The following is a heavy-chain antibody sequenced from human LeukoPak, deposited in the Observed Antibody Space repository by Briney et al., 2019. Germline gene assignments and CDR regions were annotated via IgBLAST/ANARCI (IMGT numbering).Heavy chain of an antibody. CDR3: AKDVEDIVVVVAATYFDY. D-gene: IGHD2-15*01. CDR2: ISGSGGST. J-gene: IGHJ4*02. CDR1: GFTFSSYG. Sequence: GGSLRLSCAASGFTFSSYGMSWVRQAPGKGLEWVSAISGSGGSTYYADSVKGRFTISRDNSKNTLYLQMNSLRAEDTAVHYCAKDVEDIVVVVAATYFDYWGQGTLVTVSS. V-gene: IGHV3-23*01.